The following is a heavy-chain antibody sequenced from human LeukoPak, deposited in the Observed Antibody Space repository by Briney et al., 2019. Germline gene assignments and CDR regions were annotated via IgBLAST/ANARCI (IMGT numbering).Heavy chain of an antibody. CDR2: VYNSGST. J-gene: IGHJ2*01. CDR1: GGSISSDRYW. D-gene: IGHD3-3*01. CDR3: ARAILTASGSVWYFDL. V-gene: IGHV4-31*03. Sequence: PSETLSLTCTVSGGSISSDRYWRSWLRPPPGKGLEWIGYVYNSGSTYYSPSLRSRLSMSVHTSNNQFSLNLRSVTAAGTAVYYGARAILTASGSVWYFDLWGRGTLVTVSS.